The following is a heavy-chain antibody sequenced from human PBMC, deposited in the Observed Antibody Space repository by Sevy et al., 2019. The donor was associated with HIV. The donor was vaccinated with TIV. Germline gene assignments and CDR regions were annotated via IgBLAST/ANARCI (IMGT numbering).Heavy chain of an antibody. CDR1: GYTFTSYG. Sequence: ASVKVSCKASGYTFTSYGISWVRQAPGQGLEWMGWISAYNGNTNYARKLQGRVTMTTDTSTGTAYMELRSLRSDDTAVYYCARGEDIVVVPAAMVYWGQGTLVTVSS. CDR2: ISAYNGNT. D-gene: IGHD2-2*01. J-gene: IGHJ4*02. V-gene: IGHV1-18*01. CDR3: ARGEDIVVVPAAMVY.